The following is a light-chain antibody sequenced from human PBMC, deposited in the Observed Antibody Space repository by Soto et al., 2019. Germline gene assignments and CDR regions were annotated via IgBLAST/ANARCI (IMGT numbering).Light chain of an antibody. V-gene: IGKV3-15*01. CDR3: QHYNNWPPIT. Sequence: EIVMTQSPATLSVSPGERATLSCRASQSVSSNLAWYQQKPGQAPRLLIYGASTRATCIPARFSGRGSGTEFTLTIGSLQSEDFAVSYCQHYNNWPPITFGQGTRLEIK. J-gene: IGKJ5*01. CDR1: QSVSSN. CDR2: GAS.